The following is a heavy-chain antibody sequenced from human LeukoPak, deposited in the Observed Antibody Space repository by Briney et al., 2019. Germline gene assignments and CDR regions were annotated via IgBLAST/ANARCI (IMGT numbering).Heavy chain of an antibody. V-gene: IGHV4-4*07. CDR1: GGSIRSYY. D-gene: IGHD4-11*01. CDR3: ARDSSRLSTVTPSYYYYYMDV. Sequence: SETLSLTCTVFGGSIRSYYWSWIRQPAGKGLEWIGRIYSSGSTDYNPSLKGRVTMSVDTSKSQFSLKLSSVTAADTAVYYCARDSSRLSTVTPSYYYYYMDVWGKGTTVTVSS. CDR2: IYSSGST. J-gene: IGHJ6*03.